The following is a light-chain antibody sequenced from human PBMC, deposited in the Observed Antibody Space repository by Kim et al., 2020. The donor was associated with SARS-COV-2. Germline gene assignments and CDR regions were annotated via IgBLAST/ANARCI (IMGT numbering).Light chain of an antibody. Sequence: ASVGDRVTITCRASQDISSALAWYQQRPGIAPNLLIYDASSLESGVPSRFSGSGSGTDFTLTISSLQPEDFATYYCQHFSNYPLSFGGGTKVDIK. CDR3: QHFSNYPLS. CDR2: DAS. J-gene: IGKJ4*01. CDR1: QDISSA. V-gene: IGKV1D-13*01.